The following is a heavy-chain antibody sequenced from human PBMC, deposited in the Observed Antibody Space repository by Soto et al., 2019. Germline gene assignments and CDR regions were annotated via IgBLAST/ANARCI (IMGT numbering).Heavy chain of an antibody. CDR1: GNSFTTYW. V-gene: IGHV5-51*01. CDR2: IYPGDSDT. CDR3: ARGRRFWSGYLGPTFDY. Sequence: PGESLKISCQGSGNSFTTYWIAWVRQMPGEGLEWMGIIYPGDSDTRYSPSFQGQVTISADKSISTAYLQWSSLKASDTAMYYCARGRRFWSGYLGPTFDYWGQGTLVTVSS. D-gene: IGHD3-3*01. J-gene: IGHJ4*02.